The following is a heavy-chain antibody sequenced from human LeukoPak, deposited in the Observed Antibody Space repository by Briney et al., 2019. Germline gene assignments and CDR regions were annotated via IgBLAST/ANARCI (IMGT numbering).Heavy chain of an antibody. J-gene: IGHJ5*02. D-gene: IGHD5-18*01. CDR1: GFTFSNYR. CDR3: ARDDTAMVSSSDH. V-gene: IGHV3-21*01. Sequence: GGSLRLSCAASGFTFSNYRMNWVRQAPGKGLEWVSSISSSSSYIYYADSVKGRFTISRDNAKNSLYLQMNSLRAEDTAFYYCARDDTAMVSSSDHWGQGTLVTVSS. CDR2: ISSSSSYI.